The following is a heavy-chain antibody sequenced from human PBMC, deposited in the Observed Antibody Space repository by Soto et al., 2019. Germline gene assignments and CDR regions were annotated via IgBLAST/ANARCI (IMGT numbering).Heavy chain of an antibody. D-gene: IGHD2-2*01. V-gene: IGHV4-59*01. CDR1: GNSISSYF. Sequence: QLQLQESGPGLVKPSETLSLTCNVSGNSISSYFRSWIRQTPGKGLEWIGFIYDSGDTKYNPSLESRATTSLDTSKSQFSLKLRSVTAADTAMYYCVSSRSAIYGDAFDVWGRGSMVTVSS. CDR3: VSSRSAIYGDAFDV. J-gene: IGHJ3*01. CDR2: IYDSGDT.